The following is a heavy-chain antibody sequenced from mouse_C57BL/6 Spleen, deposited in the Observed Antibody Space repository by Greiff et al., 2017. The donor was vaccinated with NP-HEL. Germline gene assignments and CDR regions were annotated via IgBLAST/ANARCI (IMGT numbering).Heavy chain of an antibody. D-gene: IGHD1-1*01. J-gene: IGHJ2*01. V-gene: IGHV1-53*01. Sequence: QVQLQQPGTELVKPGASVKLSCKASGYTFTSYWMHWVKQRPGQGLEWIGNINPSNGSTNYNEKFKSKATLTVDKSSSTAYMQLSSLTSEDSAVYYCARSLDYSGSSYSYFDYWGQGTTLTVSS. CDR3: ARSLDYSGSSYSYFDY. CDR1: GYTFTSYW. CDR2: INPSNGST.